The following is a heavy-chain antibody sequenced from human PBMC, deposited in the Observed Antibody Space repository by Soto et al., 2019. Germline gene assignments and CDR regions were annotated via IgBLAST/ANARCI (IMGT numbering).Heavy chain of an antibody. Sequence: RASVKVSCKASGYTFTSYDINWVRQATGQGLEWMGWMNPNSGNTGYAQKFQGRVTMTRNTSISTAYMELSSLRSEDTAVYYCARGNLYSYGSIYWGQGTLVTVSS. D-gene: IGHD5-18*01. CDR3: ARGNLYSYGSIY. J-gene: IGHJ4*02. CDR2: MNPNSGNT. CDR1: GYTFTSYD. V-gene: IGHV1-8*01.